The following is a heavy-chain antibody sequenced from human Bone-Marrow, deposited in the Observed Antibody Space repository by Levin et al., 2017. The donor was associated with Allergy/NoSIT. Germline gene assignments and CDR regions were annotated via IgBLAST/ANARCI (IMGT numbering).Heavy chain of an antibody. CDR2: IWYDGSTK. Sequence: HPGGSLRLSCEVSGFNFRSYGMQWVRQAPGKGLEWVAAIWYDGSTKYYGDSVKGRFTISRDNSKNTLYLQMDSLRVGDTAVYFCSKSLGGGNSAAGFDHWGQGTLVTVSS. CDR3: SKSLGGGNSAAGFDH. V-gene: IGHV3-33*06. D-gene: IGHD4-23*01. CDR1: GFNFRSYG. J-gene: IGHJ4*02.